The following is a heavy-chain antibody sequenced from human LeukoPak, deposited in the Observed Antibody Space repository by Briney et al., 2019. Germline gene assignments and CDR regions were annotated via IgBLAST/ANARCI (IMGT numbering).Heavy chain of an antibody. CDR1: GDSVTSYY. J-gene: IGHJ4*02. CDR2: VSSDGTT. V-gene: IGHV4-59*08. Sequence: NASETLSLTCSVSGDSVTSYYWSWMRQPPGKGLEWIGYVSSDGTTNYTPSLRSRVIMSVDTAKNHISLSLTSLTAADTAIYYCARLDCTGDGCYNHWGQGTLVTVS. D-gene: IGHD2-8*02. CDR3: ARLDCTGDGCYNH.